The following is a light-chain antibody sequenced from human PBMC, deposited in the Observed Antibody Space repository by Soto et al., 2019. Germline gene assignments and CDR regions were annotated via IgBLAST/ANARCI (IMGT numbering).Light chain of an antibody. CDR1: QSIRSW. CDR2: DAY. J-gene: IGKJ4*01. V-gene: IGKV1-5*01. CDR3: QQYESYSPLT. Sequence: DFQMTHSPYSVSLSXEPRVPIPGXXSQSIRSWLAWYQQKPGKAPKLLIYDAYSLESGVPSRFSGRRSGTEFTLTIAGLQPEDFATYYCQQYESYSPLTFGGGTKVDIK.